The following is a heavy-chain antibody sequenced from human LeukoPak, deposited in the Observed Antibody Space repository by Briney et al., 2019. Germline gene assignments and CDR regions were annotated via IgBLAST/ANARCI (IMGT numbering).Heavy chain of an antibody. D-gene: IGHD5-24*01. Sequence: PGGSLRLSCAASGFTFSSYIMNWVRQAPGKGLEWVSSISSSSSYIYYADSVKGRFTISRDNAKNSLYLQMNSLRAEDTAVYYCARQDGYTQGFWFDPWGQGTLVTVSS. CDR3: ARQDGYTQGFWFDP. V-gene: IGHV3-21*01. CDR2: ISSSSSYI. CDR1: GFTFSSYI. J-gene: IGHJ5*02.